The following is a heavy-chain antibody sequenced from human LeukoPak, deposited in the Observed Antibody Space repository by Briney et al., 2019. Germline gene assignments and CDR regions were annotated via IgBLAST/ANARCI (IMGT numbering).Heavy chain of an antibody. CDR3: ASLVATMT. J-gene: IGHJ4*02. CDR2: INQDGSEE. D-gene: IGHD5-12*01. CDR1: RFAFSTYW. Sequence: PGGSLRLSCTAPRFAFSTYWMSWARQAPGKGLEWVANINQDGSEEYYMDSVKGRFTISRDNAKNSLYLQMNSLRAEDTAVYYCASLVATMTWGQGTLVTVSS. V-gene: IGHV3-7*01.